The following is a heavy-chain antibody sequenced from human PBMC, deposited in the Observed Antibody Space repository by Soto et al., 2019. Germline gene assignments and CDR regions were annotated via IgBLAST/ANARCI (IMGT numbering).Heavy chain of an antibody. V-gene: IGHV3-30*18. J-gene: IGHJ4*02. Sequence: QPGGSLRLSCAASGFTFSSYGMHWVRQAPGKGLEWVAVISYDGSNKYYADSVKGRFTISRDNSKNTLYLQMNSLRAEDTAVYYCAKDTPHFDYWGQGTLVTVSS. CDR2: ISYDGSNK. CDR3: AKDTPHFDY. CDR1: GFTFSSYG.